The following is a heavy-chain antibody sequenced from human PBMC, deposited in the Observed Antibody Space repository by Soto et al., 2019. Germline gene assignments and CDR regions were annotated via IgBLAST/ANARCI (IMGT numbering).Heavy chain of an antibody. J-gene: IGHJ5*02. CDR2: ISPDGTTT. D-gene: IGHD3-3*01. CDR1: GFTFSGDW. CDR3: SRGRSPYYGYFDP. V-gene: IGHV3-74*01. Sequence: GSLRLSCVASGFTFSGDWMHWVRQVPGKGLVWVSRISPDGTTTYYADSVKGRFTISRDNAKNTLYLQMNGPRADDTAVYYCSRGRSPYYGYFDPWGPGTLVTVSS.